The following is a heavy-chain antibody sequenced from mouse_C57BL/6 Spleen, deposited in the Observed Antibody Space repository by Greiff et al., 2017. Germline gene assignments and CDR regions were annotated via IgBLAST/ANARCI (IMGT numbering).Heavy chain of an antibody. CDR1: GFSLTSYG. V-gene: IGHV2-6-1*01. CDR2: IWSDGST. CDR3: ARHYYSNYVGAMDD. D-gene: IGHD2-5*01. J-gene: IGHJ4*01. Sequence: QVQLKESGPGLVAPSQSLSITCTVSGFSLTSYGVHWVRQPPGKGLEWLVVIWSDGSTTYNSALNSRLSISKDNSKSQVFLKMNSLQTDDTAMYYCARHYYSNYVGAMDDWGQGTSVTVSS.